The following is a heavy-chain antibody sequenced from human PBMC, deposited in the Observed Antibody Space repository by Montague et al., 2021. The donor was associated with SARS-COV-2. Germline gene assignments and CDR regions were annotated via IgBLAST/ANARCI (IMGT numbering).Heavy chain of an antibody. D-gene: IGHD4/OR15-4a*01. J-gene: IGHJ4*02. Sequence: SETLSLTCTVSGGSISSDYYSWWRRPPPGKRQGIVGTNEHRGTTYYTSSHKRLTITSLDTTKNHFSLILSVVAASATAMYYYARVISAVAGAHFYFDYWGQGTLVTVSS. CDR3: ARVISAVAGAHFYFDY. V-gene: IGHV4-38-2*02. CDR2: NEHRGTT. CDR1: GGSISSDYY.